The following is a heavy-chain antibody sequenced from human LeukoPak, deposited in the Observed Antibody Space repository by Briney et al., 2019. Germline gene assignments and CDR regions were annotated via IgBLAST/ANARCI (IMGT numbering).Heavy chain of an antibody. CDR3: TKDPHAVATPRVY. D-gene: IGHD2-21*02. CDR1: GFTFSNYA. J-gene: IGHJ4*02. CDR2: TSASGGDR. Sequence: PGGSLRLSCAASGFTFSNYAMIWVRQAPGRGLEWVASTSASGGDRYYVDSVMGRFTISRDNSKNTPYLQMNSLRAEDTAIYYCTKDPHAVATPRVYWGQGILVTVSS. V-gene: IGHV3-23*01.